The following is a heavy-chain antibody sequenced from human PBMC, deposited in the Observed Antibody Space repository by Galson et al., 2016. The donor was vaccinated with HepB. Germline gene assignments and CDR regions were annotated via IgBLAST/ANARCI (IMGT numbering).Heavy chain of an antibody. CDR2: VSGSGTNT. V-gene: IGHV3-23*01. CDR1: GLTFSSCA. J-gene: IGHJ4*02. CDR3: AKGDKVTGWDN. D-gene: IGHD6-19*01. Sequence: SLRLSCAASGLTFSSCAMYWVRQAPGKGLEWVSAVSGSGTNTYHANSVKGRFTVSRDNSKQTLYLQMNSLRAEDTAVYYCAKGDKVTGWDNWGQGTLVAVSS.